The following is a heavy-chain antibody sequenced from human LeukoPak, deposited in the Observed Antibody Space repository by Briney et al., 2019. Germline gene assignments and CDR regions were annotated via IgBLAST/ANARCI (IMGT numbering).Heavy chain of an antibody. J-gene: IGHJ4*02. CDR2: MHPNSGKT. V-gene: IGHV1-8*02. Sequence: ASVKVSCKTAGYAFSSSEINWVRQAPGQGLEWVGWMHPNSGKTGSAHKFQGRVTMTRDTSTSTAYMELSSLTSEDTAVLYCARGQYGGNRFFDQWGQGTLIIVSS. D-gene: IGHD4/OR15-4a*01. CDR3: ARGQYGGNRFFDQ. CDR1: GYAFSSSE.